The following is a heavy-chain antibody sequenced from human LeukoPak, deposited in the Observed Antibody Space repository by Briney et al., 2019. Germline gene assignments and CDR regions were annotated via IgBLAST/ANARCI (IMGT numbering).Heavy chain of an antibody. J-gene: IGHJ4*02. CDR1: GFTFSSYA. Sequence: GGSLRLSCAASGFTFSSYAMSWVRQAPGKALEWVSAISGSGGSTYYADSVKGRFTISRDNSKNTLYLQMNSLRAEDTAVYYCAKRYCSSTSCYYDYWGQGTLVTVSS. D-gene: IGHD2-2*01. V-gene: IGHV3-23*01. CDR3: AKRYCSSTSCYYDY. CDR2: ISGSGGST.